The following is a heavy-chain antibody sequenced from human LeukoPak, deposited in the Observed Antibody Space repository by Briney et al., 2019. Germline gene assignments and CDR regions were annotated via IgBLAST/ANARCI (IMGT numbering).Heavy chain of an antibody. CDR2: INPSGGST. CDR3: AADPVTDNLYDSSGYYRY. D-gene: IGHD3-22*01. J-gene: IGHJ4*02. CDR1: GYTFTNYH. Sequence: ASVKVSCKASGYTFTNYHIHWVRQAPGQGLEWMGIINPSGGSTSNAQKFQERVTITRDMSTSTAYMELSSLRSEDTAVYYCAADPVTDNLYDSSGYYRYWGQGTLVTVSS. V-gene: IGHV1-46*01.